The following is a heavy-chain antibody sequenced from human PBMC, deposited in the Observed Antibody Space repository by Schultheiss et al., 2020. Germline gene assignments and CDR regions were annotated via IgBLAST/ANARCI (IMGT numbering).Heavy chain of an antibody. CDR3: ARVSVVGATVGFFDY. Sequence: SVKVSCKASGYTFTSYGISWVRQAPGQGLEWMGGIIPIFGTANYAQKFQGRVTITADKSTSTAYMELSSLRSEDTAVYYCARVSVVGATVGFFDYWGQGTLVTAPQ. V-gene: IGHV1-69*06. CDR1: GYTFTSYG. CDR2: IIPIFGTA. J-gene: IGHJ4*02. D-gene: IGHD1-26*01.